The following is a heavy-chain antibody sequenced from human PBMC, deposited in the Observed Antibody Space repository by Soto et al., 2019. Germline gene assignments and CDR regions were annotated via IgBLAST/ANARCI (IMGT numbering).Heavy chain of an antibody. CDR2: INAAIGNT. Sequence: ASVKVSCKASGYTFTNYAMHWVRQAPGQRLEWMGWINAAIGNTKYSQKFQGSVTITRDTSANTAYMELSSLRSEDTAVYYCARCNVYGSGRYSFYDWGKGTLVTVAS. J-gene: IGHJ4*02. CDR1: GYTFTNYA. D-gene: IGHD3-10*01. V-gene: IGHV1-3*01. CDR3: ARCNVYGSGRYSFYD.